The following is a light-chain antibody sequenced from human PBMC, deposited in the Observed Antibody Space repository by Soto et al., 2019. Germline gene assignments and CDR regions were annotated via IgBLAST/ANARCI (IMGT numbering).Light chain of an antibody. J-gene: IGKJ1*01. Sequence: EIVLTQSPGTLSLSPGERATLSCRASQSVSSSYLAWYQQKPGQSPRLLIYGASSRATGIPDRFSGSGSGIDFALNTIRLEPEDFVVYYCPQYGDSLTWTFGQGTKVELK. CDR2: GAS. CDR3: PQYGDSLTWT. CDR1: QSVSSSY. V-gene: IGKV3-20*01.